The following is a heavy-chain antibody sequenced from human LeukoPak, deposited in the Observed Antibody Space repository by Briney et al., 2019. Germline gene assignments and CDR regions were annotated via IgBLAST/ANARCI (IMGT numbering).Heavy chain of an antibody. CDR2: ISAYNGNT. CDR3: ARVPGIAAAGQYYYYGMDV. CDR1: GYTFTSYG. Sequence: ASVKVSCEASGYTFTSYGISWVRQAPGQGLEWMGWISAYNGNTNYAQKLQGRVTMTTDTSTSTAYMELRSLRSDDTAVYYCARVPGIAAAGQYYYYGMDVWGQGTTVTVSS. J-gene: IGHJ6*02. D-gene: IGHD6-13*01. V-gene: IGHV1-18*01.